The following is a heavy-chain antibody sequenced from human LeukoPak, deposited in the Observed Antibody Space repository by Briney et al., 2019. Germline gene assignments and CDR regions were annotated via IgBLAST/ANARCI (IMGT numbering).Heavy chain of an antibody. J-gene: IGHJ5*01. Sequence: TGGSQRLSCAASGFTFNTYWMHWVRQVPGKGLVWVSRINGDGSSTAYADSVKDRFTISRDNAKNTVYLQMNSLRAEDTAVYYCAREKGSSNYDSWGQGTLVTVSS. CDR1: GFTFNTYW. V-gene: IGHV3-74*03. CDR2: INGDGSST. D-gene: IGHD4-11*01. CDR3: AREKGSSNYDS.